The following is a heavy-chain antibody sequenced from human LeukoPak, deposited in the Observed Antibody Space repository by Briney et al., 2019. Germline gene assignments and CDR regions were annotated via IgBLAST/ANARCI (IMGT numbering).Heavy chain of an antibody. CDR3: AINSEGLWFGEFSIDY. J-gene: IGHJ4*02. V-gene: IGHV4-39*01. Sequence: SETLSLTCSVSGGSISSSSYYWGWIRQTPGKGLEWIGSIYYSGRTYYNPSLKSRATISVNTSKNQFSLKLTSVTATDTAIYYCAINSEGLWFGEFSIDYWGQGTLVTVSS. D-gene: IGHD3-10*01. CDR2: IYYSGRT. CDR1: GGSISSSSYY.